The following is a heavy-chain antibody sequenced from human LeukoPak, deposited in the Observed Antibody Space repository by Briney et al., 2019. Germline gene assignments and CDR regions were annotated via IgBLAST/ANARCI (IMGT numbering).Heavy chain of an antibody. CDR3: AKDLAGSGSYSFDY. CDR2: ISYDGSNK. V-gene: IGHV3-30-3*01. D-gene: IGHD1-26*01. CDR1: GFTFSSYA. Sequence: PGGSLRLSCAASGFTFSSYAMHWVRRAPGKGLEWVAVISYDGSNKYYADSVKGRFTISRDNSKNTLYLQMNSLRAEDTAVYYCAKDLAGSGSYSFDYWGQGTLVTVSS. J-gene: IGHJ4*02.